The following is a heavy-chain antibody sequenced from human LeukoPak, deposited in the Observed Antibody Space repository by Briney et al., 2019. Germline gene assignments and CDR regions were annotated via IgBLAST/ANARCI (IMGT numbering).Heavy chain of an antibody. D-gene: IGHD5-18*01. CDR3: AKDLVGGYSYPRNYFDY. Sequence: GGSLRLSCAASGFTFSSYEMNWVRQAPGKGLEWVSYISSSGSTIYYADSVKGRFTISRDNAKNSLYLQMNSLRAEDTAVYYCAKDLVGGYSYPRNYFDYWGQGTLVTVSS. CDR2: ISSSGSTI. V-gene: IGHV3-48*03. J-gene: IGHJ4*02. CDR1: GFTFSSYE.